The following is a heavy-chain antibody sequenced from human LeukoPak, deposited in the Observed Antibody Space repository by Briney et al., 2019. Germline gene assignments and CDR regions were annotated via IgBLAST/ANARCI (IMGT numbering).Heavy chain of an antibody. D-gene: IGHD1-26*01. CDR1: GFTFNTYG. CDR2: IWDDGSNK. J-gene: IGHJ4*02. V-gene: IGHV3-33*01. CDR3: ARGTELGDTTGFDY. Sequence: GGSLRLSCAASGFTFNTYGIHWVRQAPGKGLEWVAVIWDDGSNKYYAGSVKGRFTVSRDNSKNTLYLEMNSLRAEDTAVYYCARGTELGDTTGFDYWGQGTLVTVSS.